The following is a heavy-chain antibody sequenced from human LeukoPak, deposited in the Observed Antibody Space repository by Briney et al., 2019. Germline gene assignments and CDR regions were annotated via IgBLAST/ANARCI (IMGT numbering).Heavy chain of an antibody. CDR1: GYSLTSGHF. Sequence: SETLSLTCTVSGYSLTSGHFWGWIRQPPGKGLEWIGSIFHTGSTYYNPSLKSRVTFSVDTSKNQFSLKLSSVTAADTAVYYCARRTLADYWGQGTLVTVSS. CDR2: IFHTGST. V-gene: IGHV4-38-2*02. J-gene: IGHJ4*02. CDR3: ARRTLADY.